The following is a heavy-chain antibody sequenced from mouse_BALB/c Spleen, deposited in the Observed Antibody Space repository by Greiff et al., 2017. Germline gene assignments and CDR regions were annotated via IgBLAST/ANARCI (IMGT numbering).Heavy chain of an antibody. J-gene: IGHJ2*01. CDR2: IDPFNGGT. CDR1: GYSFTSYY. Sequence: EVQLQQSGPELMKPGASVKISCKASGYSFTSYYMHWVKQSHGKSLEWIGYIDPFNGGTSYNQKFKGKATLTVDKSSSTAYMHLSSLTSEDSAVYYCARRSGSSYVSYFDYWGQGTTLTVSS. CDR3: ARRSGSSYVSYFDY. V-gene: IGHV1S135*01. D-gene: IGHD1-1*01.